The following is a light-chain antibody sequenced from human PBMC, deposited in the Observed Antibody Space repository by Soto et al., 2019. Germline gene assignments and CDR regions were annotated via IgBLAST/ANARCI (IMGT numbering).Light chain of an antibody. J-gene: IGKJ1*01. CDR3: QQYRSWPRT. CDR2: GAS. CDR1: HDVMYA. Sequence: EIVLTQSPAALSVSPGGRATLSCSASHDVMYALAWYQQKPGQAPRLLVYGASTIATDATPRFRGSGSGREFSLTISSLQSEAFAPYYGQQYRSWPRTFGKGSRVESK. V-gene: IGKV3-15*01.